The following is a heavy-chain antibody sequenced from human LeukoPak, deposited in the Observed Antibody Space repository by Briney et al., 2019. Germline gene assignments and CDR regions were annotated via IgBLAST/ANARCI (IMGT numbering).Heavy chain of an antibody. CDR1: GFTFSSSA. CDR3: AKGLYSSSWYYFDY. CDR2: ISGSGGST. J-gene: IGHJ4*02. V-gene: IGHV3-23*01. D-gene: IGHD6-13*01. Sequence: GGSLRLSCAASGFTFSSSAMSWVRQAPGEGLEWVSAISGSGGSTYYADSVKGRFTISRDNSKNTLYLQMNSLRAENTAVYYCAKGLYSSSWYYFDYWGQGTLVTVSS.